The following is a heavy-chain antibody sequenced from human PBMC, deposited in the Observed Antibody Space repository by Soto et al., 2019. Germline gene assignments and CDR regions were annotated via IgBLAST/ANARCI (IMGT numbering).Heavy chain of an antibody. D-gene: IGHD1-1*01. CDR2: IGFSGGNS. CDR3: AREKRHNSLGGRFGMDV. Sequence: EVQLVESGGGLVKPGGSLRLSCAVSGFIFSDFTMNWVRQAPGKGLGWVASIGFSGGNSFYADSVKGRFIISRDNAKTSLDLQINSLRAEDTAVYYCAREKRHNSLGGRFGMDVWGQGTTVTVS. J-gene: IGHJ6*02. V-gene: IGHV3-21*01. CDR1: GFIFSDFT.